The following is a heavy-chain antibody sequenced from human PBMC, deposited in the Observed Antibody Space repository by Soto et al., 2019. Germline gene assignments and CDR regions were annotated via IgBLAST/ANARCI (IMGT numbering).Heavy chain of an antibody. D-gene: IGHD3-9*01. J-gene: IGHJ4*02. V-gene: IGHV4-39*01. CDR1: GGSISSSSYY. CDR2: IYYSGST. Sequence: SETLSLTCTVSGGSISSSSYYWGWIRQPPGKGLEWIGSIYYSGSTYYNPSLKSRVTISVDTSKNQFSLKLSSVTAADTAVYYCARQPYDILTGYPLGSHRGLYYFDYWGQGTLVTISS. CDR3: ARQPYDILTGYPLGSHRGLYYFDY.